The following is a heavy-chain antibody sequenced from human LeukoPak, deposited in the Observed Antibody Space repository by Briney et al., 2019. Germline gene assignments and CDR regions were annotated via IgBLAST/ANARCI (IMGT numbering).Heavy chain of an antibody. V-gene: IGHV4-34*01. CDR1: GGSFSGYY. J-gene: IGHJ4*02. D-gene: IGHD2-21*01. CDR2: INHSGTT. Sequence: SETLSLTRAVYGGSFSGYYWSWIRQPPGKGLEWIGEINHSGTTYYNPSLKSRVTISVDTSKNQFSLKLSSVTAADTAVYYCAREYCGGDCYSKYYFDYWGQGTLVTVSS. CDR3: AREYCGGDCYSKYYFDY.